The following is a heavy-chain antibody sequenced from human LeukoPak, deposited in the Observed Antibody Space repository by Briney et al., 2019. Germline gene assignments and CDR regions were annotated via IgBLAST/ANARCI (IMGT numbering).Heavy chain of an antibody. J-gene: IGHJ3*01. CDR1: GLIFHNYA. CDR3: GQDPNGNYIGAFDF. V-gene: IGHV3-23*01. Sequence: GRSLRLSCAASGLIFHNYALVLIRRAPGKGPERGSAILGGGGTFYADAVKGRFTISRDNSKNTLYLQMNSLRAEDTATYYCGQDPNGNYIGAFDFWGRGTMVTVSS. CDR2: ILGGGGT. D-gene: IGHD4-17*01.